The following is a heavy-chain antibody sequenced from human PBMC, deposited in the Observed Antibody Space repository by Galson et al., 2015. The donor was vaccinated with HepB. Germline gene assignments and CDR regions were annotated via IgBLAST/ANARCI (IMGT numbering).Heavy chain of an antibody. CDR3: ARGGEYQRWLQKWDYFDY. V-gene: IGHV3-64*01. D-gene: IGHD5-24*01. CDR1: GFTFSSYA. Sequence: SLRLSCAASGFTFSSYAMHWVRQAPGKGLEYVSAISSNGGSTYYANSVKGRFTISRDNSKNTLYLQMGSLRAEDMAVYYCARGGEYQRWLQKWDYFDYWGQGTLVTVSS. CDR2: ISSNGGST. J-gene: IGHJ4*02.